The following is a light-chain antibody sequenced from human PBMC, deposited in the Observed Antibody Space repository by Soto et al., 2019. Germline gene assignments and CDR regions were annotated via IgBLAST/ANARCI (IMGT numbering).Light chain of an antibody. J-gene: IGLJ3*02. CDR2: EVF. CDR3: ISYIPSTTTYWV. CDR1: NTDVGGYDR. V-gene: IGLV2-14*01. Sequence: QSVLTQPASVSGSPGQSITISCTGTNTDVGGYDRVSWYQHHPGKAPKMLIFEVFNRPSGISDRFSGSKSGDTASLTISGLQAEDEADYYCISYIPSTTTYWVFGGGTK.